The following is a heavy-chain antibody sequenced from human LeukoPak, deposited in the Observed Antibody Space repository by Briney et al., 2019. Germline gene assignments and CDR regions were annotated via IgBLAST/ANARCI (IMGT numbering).Heavy chain of an antibody. Sequence: SSETLSLTCTVSGGSISSHYWSWLRQSPGKGLEWIGFMHYRGNTNSNPSLRSRVTISTDTPKNQFSLKMSSVTAADTAVYYCARDSPFEWDVFGDSFDIWGQGTVVTVSS. CDR1: GGSISSHY. J-gene: IGHJ3*02. V-gene: IGHV4-59*11. D-gene: IGHD1-26*01. CDR2: MHYRGNT. CDR3: ARDSPFEWDVFGDSFDI.